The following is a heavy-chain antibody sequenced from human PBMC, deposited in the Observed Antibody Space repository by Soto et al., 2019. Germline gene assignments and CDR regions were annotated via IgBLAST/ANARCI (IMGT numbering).Heavy chain of an antibody. CDR3: AREMGKMSIAVAPWALDV. J-gene: IGHJ3*01. CDR2: IIPIFDST. D-gene: IGHD6-19*01. Sequence: QVQLVPSGAEVKKPGSSVKVSCSASGGTFSDYSITWVRQAPGQGLEWMGGIIPIFDSTIYAQKFQGRVTITAGKSTSTAFLELSRLRFEDTGIYYCAREMGKMSIAVAPWALDVWGQGAVVTVSS. V-gene: IGHV1-69*06. CDR1: GGTFSDYS.